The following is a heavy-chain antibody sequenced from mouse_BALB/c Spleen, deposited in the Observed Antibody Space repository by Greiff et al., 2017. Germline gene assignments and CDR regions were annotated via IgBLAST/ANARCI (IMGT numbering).Heavy chain of an antibody. CDR3: ARKDEDYGNYSFAY. D-gene: IGHD2-1*01. Sequence: QVQLQQSGAELVRPGTSVKVSCKASGYAFTNYLIEWVKQRPGQGLEWIGVINPGSGGTNYNEKFKGKATLTADKSSSTAYMQLSSLTSDDSAVYFCARKDEDYGNYSFAYWGQGTLVTVSA. J-gene: IGHJ3*01. V-gene: IGHV1-54*03. CDR1: GYAFTNYL. CDR2: INPGSGGT.